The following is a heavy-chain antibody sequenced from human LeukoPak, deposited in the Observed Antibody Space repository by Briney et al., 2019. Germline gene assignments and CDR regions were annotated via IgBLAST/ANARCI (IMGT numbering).Heavy chain of an antibody. CDR3: AKDLNWGQPDY. V-gene: IGHV3-74*01. Sequence: GGSLRLSCAASGFTFSSYSMNWVRHAPGKGLVWVSRINRDGSTTDYADSVKGRFTSSRDNAKNMVYLQMTSLRAEDTAVYYCAKDLNWGQPDYWGQGTLVTVSS. J-gene: IGHJ4*02. CDR1: GFTFSSYS. D-gene: IGHD7-27*01. CDR2: INRDGSTT.